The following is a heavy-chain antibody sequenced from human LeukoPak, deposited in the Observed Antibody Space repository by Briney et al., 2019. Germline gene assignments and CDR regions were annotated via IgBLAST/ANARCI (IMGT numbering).Heavy chain of an antibody. Sequence: GGSLRLSCTASGFTISNAWMSWVRQAPGKGLEWVGRIKSKADGGTTDYAAPVKGRFTISRDDSKNTLYLQMNSLKTEDTAVYYCTTEYYASGALTPIDYWGQGTLVTVSS. V-gene: IGHV3-15*01. J-gene: IGHJ4*02. CDR1: GFTISNAW. CDR3: TTEYYASGALTPIDY. D-gene: IGHD2/OR15-2a*01. CDR2: IKSKADGGTT.